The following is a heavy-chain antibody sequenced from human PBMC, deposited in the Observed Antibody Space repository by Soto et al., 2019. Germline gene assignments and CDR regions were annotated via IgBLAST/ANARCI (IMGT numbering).Heavy chain of an antibody. CDR3: ARGCYDTGCYSSPFNI. J-gene: IGHJ4*02. Sequence: SETLSVTCSVSGDIIRRDYWNWSRQPPGKRLEWIGYMYYTGSTRYNPSLGSRVTFSVDASKNQFSLNLSSVTAADTAVYYCARGCYDTGCYSSPFNIWGQGILVT. CDR2: MYYTGST. V-gene: IGHV4-59*01. CDR1: GDIIRRDY. D-gene: IGHD3-22*01.